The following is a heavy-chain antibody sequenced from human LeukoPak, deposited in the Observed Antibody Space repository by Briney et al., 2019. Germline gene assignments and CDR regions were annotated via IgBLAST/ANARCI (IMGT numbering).Heavy chain of an antibody. D-gene: IGHD3-3*01. V-gene: IGHV3-30-3*01. CDR1: GFTFSSYA. CDR3: ARDRQDPGYDFWSGYPLGYYYYYMDV. J-gene: IGHJ6*03. CDR2: ISYDGSNR. Sequence: GGSLRLSCAASGFTFSSYAMHWVRQAPGKGLEWVAVISYDGSNRYYADSVKGRFTISRDNSKNTLYLQMNSLRAEDTAVYYCARDRQDPGYDFWSGYPLGYYYYYMDVWGKGTTVTVSS.